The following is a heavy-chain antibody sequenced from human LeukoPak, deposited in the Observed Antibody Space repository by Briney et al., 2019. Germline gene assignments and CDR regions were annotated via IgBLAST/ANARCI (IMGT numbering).Heavy chain of an antibody. J-gene: IGHJ4*02. CDR3: TKDLMTGFSNGWHFGS. D-gene: IGHD6-19*01. CDR1: GLSVESIA. CDR2: TSGDEDST. Sequence: GRSLTLSCAPSGLSVESIATSWVRQAPGKGLEWVAVTSGDEDSTHYAESVRGRFIISTDNSKNSLYLQMNSLRAEDTAIYYCTKDLMTGFSNGWHFGSWGQGTLVTVSS. V-gene: IGHV3-23*01.